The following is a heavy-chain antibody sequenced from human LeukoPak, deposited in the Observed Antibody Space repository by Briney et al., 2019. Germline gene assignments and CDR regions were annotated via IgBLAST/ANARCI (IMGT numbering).Heavy chain of an antibody. Sequence: ASVKVSCKASGYTFTSYGISWVRQAPGQGLEWMGWISAYNGNTNYAQKLQGRVTMTTDTSTSTAYMELRSLRSDDTAVYYCAGDLVLYDSSGYRLSDAFDIWGQGTMVTVSS. CDR2: ISAYNGNT. CDR3: AGDLVLYDSSGYRLSDAFDI. CDR1: GYTFTSYG. V-gene: IGHV1-18*01. J-gene: IGHJ3*02. D-gene: IGHD3-22*01.